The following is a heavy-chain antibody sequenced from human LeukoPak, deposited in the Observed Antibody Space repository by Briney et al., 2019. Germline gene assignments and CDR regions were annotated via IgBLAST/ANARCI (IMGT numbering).Heavy chain of an antibody. D-gene: IGHD3-22*01. CDR3: ARDNPYYYLY. Sequence: ASVKDSSKASGYTFSNYGISWLRQAPGQGLEWMGWISAYNGDTKYLQNLQGRVTMTTDTSTSTAYMELRSLTSDDTAVYYCARDNPYYYLYWGQGTLVTVSS. CDR1: GYTFSNYG. J-gene: IGHJ4*02. V-gene: IGHV1-18*01. CDR2: ISAYNGDT.